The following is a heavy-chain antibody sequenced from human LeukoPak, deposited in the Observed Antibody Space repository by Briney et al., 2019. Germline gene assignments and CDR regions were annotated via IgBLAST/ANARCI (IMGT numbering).Heavy chain of an antibody. CDR1: GGSFSGYY. CDR3: ARGFRLEWLFGLYYYYYMDV. D-gene: IGHD3-3*01. Sequence: PSETLSLTCAVYGGSFSGYYWSWIRQPPGKGLEWIGEINHSGSNNYNPSLKSRVTISVDTSKNQFSLKLSSVTAADTAVYYCARGFRLEWLFGLYYYYYMDVWGKGTTVTVSS. V-gene: IGHV4-34*01. CDR2: INHSGSN. J-gene: IGHJ6*03.